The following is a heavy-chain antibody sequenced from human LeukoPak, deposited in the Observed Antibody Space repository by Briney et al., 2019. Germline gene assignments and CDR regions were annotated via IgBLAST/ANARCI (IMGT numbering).Heavy chain of an antibody. CDR3: ATLASGSYYYYYGMDV. D-gene: IGHD1-26*01. CDR1: GYTLTELS. CDR2: FDPEDGET. Sequence: ASVKVSCEVSGYTLTELSMHWVRQAPGKGLEWMGGFDPEDGETIYAQKFQGRVTMTEDTSTDTAYMELSSLRSEDTAVYYCATLASGSYYYYYGMDVWGQGTTVTVSS. J-gene: IGHJ6*02. V-gene: IGHV1-24*01.